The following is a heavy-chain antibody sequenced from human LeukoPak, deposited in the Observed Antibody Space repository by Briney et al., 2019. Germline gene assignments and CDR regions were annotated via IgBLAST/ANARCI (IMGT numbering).Heavy chain of an antibody. CDR2: ISAYNGNT. V-gene: IGHV1-18*01. CDR3: AKDYYDSSGHYYWDAFDI. J-gene: IGHJ3*02. Sequence: ASVKVSCKASGYTFTSYGISRVRQAPGQGLEWMGWISAYNGNTNYAQKLQGRVTMTTDTSTSTAYMELRSLRSDDTAVYYCAKDYYDSSGHYYWDAFDIWGQGTMVTVSS. CDR1: GYTFTSYG. D-gene: IGHD3-22*01.